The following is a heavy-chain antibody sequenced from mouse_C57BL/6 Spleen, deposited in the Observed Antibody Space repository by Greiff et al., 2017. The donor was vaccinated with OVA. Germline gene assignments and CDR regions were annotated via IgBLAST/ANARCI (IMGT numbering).Heavy chain of an antibody. V-gene: IGHV3-6*01. CDR1: GYSITSGYY. D-gene: IGHD2-4*01. J-gene: IGHJ1*03. CDR2: ISYDGSN. CDR3: ARGAIYYDYDNWYFDV. Sequence: EVKLLESGPGLVKPSQSLSLTCSVTGYSITSGYYWNWIRQFPGNKLEWMGYISYDGSNNYNPSLKNRISITRDTSKNQFFLKLNSVTTEDTATYYCARGAIYYDYDNWYFDVWGTGTTVTVSS.